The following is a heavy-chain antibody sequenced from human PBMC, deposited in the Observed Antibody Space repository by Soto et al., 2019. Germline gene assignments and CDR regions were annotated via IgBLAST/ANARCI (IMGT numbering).Heavy chain of an antibody. CDR1: GFTFSSYG. CDR3: SKVLAGIDYYYGMDV. V-gene: IGHV3-30*18. CDR2: ISYDGSKK. J-gene: IGHJ6*02. Sequence: GGSLRLSCAASGFTFSSYGMHWVRQAPGKGLEWVAVISYDGSKKYYADSVKGRFTISRDNSKNTLYLQMNSLGAEDTAVYYCSKVLAGIDYYYGMDVWGQGTTVTVSS. D-gene: IGHD6-19*01.